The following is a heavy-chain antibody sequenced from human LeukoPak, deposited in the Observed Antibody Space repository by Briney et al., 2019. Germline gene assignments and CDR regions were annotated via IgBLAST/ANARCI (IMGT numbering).Heavy chain of an antibody. CDR1: GFTFSSYW. Sequence: GGSLRLSCAASGFTFSSYWMSWVRQAPGKGLEWVANIKQDGSEKYYVDSVKGRFTISRDNAKNSLYLQMNSLRAEDTAVYYCAREPGYSSSAFDYWGQGTLVTVSS. CDR3: AREPGYSSSAFDY. J-gene: IGHJ4*02. D-gene: IGHD6-13*01. V-gene: IGHV3-7*01. CDR2: IKQDGSEK.